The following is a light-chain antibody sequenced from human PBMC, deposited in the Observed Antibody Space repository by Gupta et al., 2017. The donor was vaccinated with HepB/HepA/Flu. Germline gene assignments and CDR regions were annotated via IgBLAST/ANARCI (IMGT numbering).Light chain of an antibody. Sequence: DIQMTQSPSSLSASVGDRVTITCQANQDISNYLNWYQQKPGKAPNLLIYDASNLETGVPSRFSGSGSGTYFTLTISSRQQEDIGAYYCQHHENLPPYTFGQGTKLEIK. CDR2: DAS. J-gene: IGKJ2*01. CDR3: QHHENLPPYT. V-gene: IGKV1-33*01. CDR1: QDISNY.